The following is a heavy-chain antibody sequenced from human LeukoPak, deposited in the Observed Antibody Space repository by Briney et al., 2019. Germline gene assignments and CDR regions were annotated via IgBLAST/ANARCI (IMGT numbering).Heavy chain of an antibody. Sequence: VASVKVSCKASGFTFTSSVMQWVRQARGQRLEWIGWIVVGSGNTNYAQKFQERVTITRDMSTSTAYMELSSLRSEDTAVYYCAAVGFKIAAAGNAAFDIWGQGTMVTVSS. V-gene: IGHV1-58*02. J-gene: IGHJ3*02. CDR3: AAVGFKIAAAGNAAFDI. CDR1: GFTFTSSV. CDR2: IVVGSGNT. D-gene: IGHD6-13*01.